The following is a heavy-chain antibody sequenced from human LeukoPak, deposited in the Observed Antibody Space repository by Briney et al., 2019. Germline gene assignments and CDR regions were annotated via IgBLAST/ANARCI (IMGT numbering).Heavy chain of an antibody. CDR2: IYYSGST. CDR1: GGSISSSRYY. CDR3: ARQFHEDPRHDFWSGYYEYNWFDP. Sequence: KPSETLSLTCTVSGGSISSSRYYWGWIRQPPGKGLEWIGSIYYSGSTYYNPSLKSRVTISVDTSKNQFSLKLSSVTAADTAVYYCARQFHEDPRHDFWSGYYEYNWFDPWGQGNLVTVSS. D-gene: IGHD3-3*01. J-gene: IGHJ5*02. V-gene: IGHV4-39*01.